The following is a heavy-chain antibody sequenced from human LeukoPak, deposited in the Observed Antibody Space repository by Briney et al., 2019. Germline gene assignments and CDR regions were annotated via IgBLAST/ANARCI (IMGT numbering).Heavy chain of an antibody. Sequence: ASVKVSCKASGYTFTGYYMHWVRQATGQGLEWMGWINVYSDDTKYAQQHQGRVTVTTDTSTSTAYMELRSLRSDDTAVYYCARTSGYGSSWHSYWGQGTLVTVSS. J-gene: IGHJ4*02. V-gene: IGHV1-18*04. CDR1: GYTFTGYY. CDR2: INVYSDDT. D-gene: IGHD6-13*01. CDR3: ARTSGYGSSWHSY.